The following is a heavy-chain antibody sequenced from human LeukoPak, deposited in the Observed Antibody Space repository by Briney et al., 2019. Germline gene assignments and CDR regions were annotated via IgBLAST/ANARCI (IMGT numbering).Heavy chain of an antibody. D-gene: IGHD3-10*01. CDR1: GGSISSGGDY. J-gene: IGHJ6*03. Sequence: SQTLSLTCTVSGGSISSGGDYWSWIRQPPGKGLEWIGYIYRSGSTYYNPSLKSRVTISVDRSKNQFSLKLSSVTAADTAVYYCARAPGDPPQGSYHYCMDVWGKGTTVTVSS. V-gene: IGHV4-30-2*01. CDR2: IYRSGST. CDR3: ARAPGDPPQGSYHYCMDV.